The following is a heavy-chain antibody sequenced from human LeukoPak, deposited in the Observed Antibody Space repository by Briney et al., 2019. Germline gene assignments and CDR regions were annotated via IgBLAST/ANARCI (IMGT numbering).Heavy chain of an antibody. CDR3: ARDGGIAVAGDFDY. CDR1: GYTFTSYG. CDR2: ISAYNGNT. Sequence: ASVKVSCKASGYTFTSYGISWVRQAPGQGLEWMGWISAYNGNTNYAQRLQSRVTMTTDTSTSTAYMELRSLRSDDTAVYYCARDGGIAVAGDFDYWGQGTLVTVSS. V-gene: IGHV1-18*01. D-gene: IGHD6-19*01. J-gene: IGHJ4*02.